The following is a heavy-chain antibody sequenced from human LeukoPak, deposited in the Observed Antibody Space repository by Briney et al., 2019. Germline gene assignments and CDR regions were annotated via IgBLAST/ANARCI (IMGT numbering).Heavy chain of an antibody. CDR1: CGSISRGGYY. D-gene: IGHD3-22*01. Sequence: SETLSLTRTVSCGSISRGGYYYSWIRQHPAKGLEWIGYIYYSGSTYYNPSLKSRVTISVDTSKNQFSLKLSSVTAADTAVYYCARAPLTRGYYDSRGYFDYWGQGTLVTVSS. CDR3: ARAPLTRGYYDSRGYFDY. J-gene: IGHJ4*01. V-gene: IGHV4-31*03. CDR2: IYYSGST.